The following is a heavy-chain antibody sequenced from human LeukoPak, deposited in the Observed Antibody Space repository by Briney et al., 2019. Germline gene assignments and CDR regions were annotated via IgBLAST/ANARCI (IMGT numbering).Heavy chain of an antibody. J-gene: IGHJ4*02. V-gene: IGHV3-23*01. CDR2: ISGSGGST. Sequence: PGGSLRLSCAASGFTFSSYWMSWVRQAPGKGLEWVSTISGSGGSTYYADSVKGRFTISRDNSKNTLYLQMNSLRADDTAVYYCAKSPLRTRILLDYWGQGTLVTVSS. D-gene: IGHD3-3*01. CDR1: GFTFSSYW. CDR3: AKSPLRTRILLDY.